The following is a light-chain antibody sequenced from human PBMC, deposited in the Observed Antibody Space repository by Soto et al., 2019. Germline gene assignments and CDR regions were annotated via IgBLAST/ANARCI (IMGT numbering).Light chain of an antibody. CDR2: GAS. V-gene: IGKV3-15*01. Sequence: EVVMTQSPATLSLSPGERATLSCRASQSVSSDVAWYQQKPGQAPRLLIYGASTRATDIPARFSGGGSGTEFTLTISNLQSEDFGIYYCQQYNDWPQITFGPGTKVDIK. CDR1: QSVSSD. J-gene: IGKJ3*01. CDR3: QQYNDWPQIT.